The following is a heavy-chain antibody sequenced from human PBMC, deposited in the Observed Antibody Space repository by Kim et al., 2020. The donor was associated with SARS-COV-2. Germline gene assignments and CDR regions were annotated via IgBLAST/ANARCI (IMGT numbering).Heavy chain of an antibody. Sequence: GGSLRLSCAASGFTFSSYSMNWVRQAPGKGLEWVSYISSSSSTIYYADSVKGRFTISRDNAKNSLYLQMNSLRDEDTAVYYCARVKAKGSGSYLKAAVHPYYFDYWGQGTLVTVSS. CDR1: GFTFSSYS. J-gene: IGHJ4*02. V-gene: IGHV3-48*02. D-gene: IGHD3-10*01. CDR3: ARVKAKGSGSYLKAAVHPYYFDY. CDR2: ISSSSSTI.